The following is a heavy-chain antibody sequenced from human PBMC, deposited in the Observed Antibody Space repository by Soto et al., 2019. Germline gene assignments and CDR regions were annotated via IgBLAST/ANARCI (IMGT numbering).Heavy chain of an antibody. V-gene: IGHV1-18*01. D-gene: IGHD3-3*01. CDR1: GYTFTSYG. J-gene: IGHJ5*02. Sequence: ASVKVSCKASGYTFTSYGISWVRQAPGQGLEWMGWISAYNGNTNYAQKLQGRVTMTTDTSTSTAYMGLRSLRSDDTAVYYCARGVGDFWSGVNWFDPWGQGTLVTVSS. CDR3: ARGVGDFWSGVNWFDP. CDR2: ISAYNGNT.